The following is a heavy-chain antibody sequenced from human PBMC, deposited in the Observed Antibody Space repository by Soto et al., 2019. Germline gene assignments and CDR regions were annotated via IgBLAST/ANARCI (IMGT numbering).Heavy chain of an antibody. D-gene: IGHD2-21*01. V-gene: IGHV4-31*03. CDR2: SYYGGNT. J-gene: IGHJ4*02. Sequence: QVQLQESGPGLVKPSQTLSLTCTVSSGSISSDDYYWSWIRQHPGKGLEWIGYSYYGGNTYYNPSLKSRVNLSVDASKNHFSLSLSSVTAADTAVYYCATDVNSRFYFDYWGQGTLVTVSS. CDR1: SGSISSDDYY. CDR3: ATDVNSRFYFDY.